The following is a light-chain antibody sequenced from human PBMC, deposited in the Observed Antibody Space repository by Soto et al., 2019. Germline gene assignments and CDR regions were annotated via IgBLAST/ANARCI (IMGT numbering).Light chain of an antibody. J-gene: IGKJ5*01. CDR2: GAS. CDR3: KQYKEWPPFT. Sequence: ESVLTQSPPTLSVSPGETATLSCRASQYVSNKVAWYQQKSGQAPSLLILGASTRATGVPARFSGSGSGTEFTLSISSLQSEDFAVYYCKQYKEWPPFTFGQGRRLEI. V-gene: IGKV3-15*01. CDR1: QYVSNK.